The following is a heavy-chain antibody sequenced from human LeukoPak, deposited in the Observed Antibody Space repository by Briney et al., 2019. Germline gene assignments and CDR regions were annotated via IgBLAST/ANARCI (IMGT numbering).Heavy chain of an antibody. V-gene: IGHV1-46*01. CDR2: INPSGGST. J-gene: IGHJ4*02. Sequence: ASVKVSCKASGYAFTNYYIHWVRQAPGQGLEWMGVINPSGGSTSYAQMFQGRVTMTRDRSTSTAYMELSRLRAEDTAVYYCAKDAAAAAPRLYYFDYWGQGTLVTVSS. CDR1: GYAFTNYY. CDR3: AKDAAAAAPRLYYFDY. D-gene: IGHD6-13*01.